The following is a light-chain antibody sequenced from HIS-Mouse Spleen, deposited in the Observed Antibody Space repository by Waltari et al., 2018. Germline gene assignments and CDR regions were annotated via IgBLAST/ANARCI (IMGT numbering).Light chain of an antibody. Sequence: SYELTQPPSVSVSPGQTARITCSGAALPKKSAYSYPPKSGQAPMLVSYEDSKRPAGIPERFSGASSGTMATLTISGAQVEDEADYYCYSTESSGNHRVFGGGTKLNVL. J-gene: IGLJ2*01. V-gene: IGLV3-10*01. CDR1: ALPKKS. CDR3: YSTESSGNHRV. CDR2: EDS.